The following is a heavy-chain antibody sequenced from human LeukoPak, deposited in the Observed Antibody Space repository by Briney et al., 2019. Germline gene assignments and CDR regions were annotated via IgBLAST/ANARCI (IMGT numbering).Heavy chain of an antibody. D-gene: IGHD1-26*01. CDR3: ARTRAEVGATNNYYYYYMDV. J-gene: IGHJ6*03. CDR2: ISAYNGNT. Sequence: GASVKVSCKASGYTFTSYGISWVRQAPGQGLEWMGWISAYNGNTNYAQKLQGRVTMTTDTSTSTAYMKLRSLRSDDTAVYYCARTRAEVGATNNYYYYYMDVWGKGTTVTISS. CDR1: GYTFTSYG. V-gene: IGHV1-18*01.